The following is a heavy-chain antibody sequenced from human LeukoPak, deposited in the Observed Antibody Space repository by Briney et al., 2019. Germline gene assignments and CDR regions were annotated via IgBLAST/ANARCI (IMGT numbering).Heavy chain of an antibody. Sequence: SQTLSLSCAISGDSVSSNSAAWTWIRQSPSRGLEWLGRTYYRSKWYNDYALSVKGRITINPDTSKNQFSLQLNSVTPEDTAVYYCTRGSPSYINHAFDIWGKGTMVTVSS. J-gene: IGHJ3*02. CDR2: TYYRSKWYN. CDR3: TRGSPSYINHAFDI. CDR1: GDSVSSNSAA. D-gene: IGHD1-14*01. V-gene: IGHV6-1*01.